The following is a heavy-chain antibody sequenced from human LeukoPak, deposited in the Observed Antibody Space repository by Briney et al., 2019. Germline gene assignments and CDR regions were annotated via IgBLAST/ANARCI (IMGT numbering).Heavy chain of an antibody. CDR1: GFTFTDYA. CDR3: ARHLATSGSSPPDY. J-gene: IGHJ4*01. CDR2: ISGIGNAI. D-gene: IGHD2-15*01. V-gene: IGHV3-23*01. Sequence: GGSLRLSCAASGFTFTDYAMSWVRQAPGTGLEWVSAISGIGNAIFYASSVKGRFTISRDSSKTTLSLQMSSLRAEDTAVFYFARHLATSGSSPPDYCGQRTPVTASS.